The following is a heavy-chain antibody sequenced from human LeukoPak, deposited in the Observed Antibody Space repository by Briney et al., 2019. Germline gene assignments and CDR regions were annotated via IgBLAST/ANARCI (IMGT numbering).Heavy chain of an antibody. CDR2: IKQDGSEK. D-gene: IGHD6-19*01. J-gene: IGHJ4*02. CDR3: ARRVLYYSSYDY. V-gene: IGHV3-7*01. Sequence: GGSLRLSCAASGVTFSSYWMSWVRQAPGKGLEWVANIKQDGSEKYYVDSVKGRFTISRDNAKNSLYLQMNSLRAEDTAVYYCARRVLYYSSYDYWGQGTLVTVSS. CDR1: GVTFSSYW.